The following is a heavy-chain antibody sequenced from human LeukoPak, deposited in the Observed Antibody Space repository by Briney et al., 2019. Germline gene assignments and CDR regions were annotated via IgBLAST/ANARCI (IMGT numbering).Heavy chain of an antibody. D-gene: IGHD1-26*01. CDR2: ISPSGGST. CDR3: AREGTYGSLDY. Sequence: ASEKVSCKAFGYTFTSNYMHWVRQAPGQGPEWMGVISPSGGSTTYAQKFQGRVTLTRDMSTSTDYLELSSLRSEDTAVYYCAREGTYGSLDYWGQGTLVTVSS. CDR1: GYTFTSNY. J-gene: IGHJ4*02. V-gene: IGHV1-46*01.